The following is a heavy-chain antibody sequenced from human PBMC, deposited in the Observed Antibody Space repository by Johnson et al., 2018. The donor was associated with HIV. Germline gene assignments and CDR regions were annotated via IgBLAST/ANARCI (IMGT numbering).Heavy chain of an antibody. V-gene: IGHV3-33*06. CDR3: AKVGRVGATTGAFDI. CDR1: GFTFSSYG. D-gene: IGHD1-26*01. CDR2: IWYDGSNK. Sequence: VQLVESGGGVVQPGRSLRLSCAASGFTFSSYGMHWVRQAPGKGLEWVAVIWYDGSNKYYADSVKGRFTISRDNSKNTLYLQMNSLRAEDTAVYYCAKVGRVGATTGAFDIWGQGTMVTVSS. J-gene: IGHJ3*02.